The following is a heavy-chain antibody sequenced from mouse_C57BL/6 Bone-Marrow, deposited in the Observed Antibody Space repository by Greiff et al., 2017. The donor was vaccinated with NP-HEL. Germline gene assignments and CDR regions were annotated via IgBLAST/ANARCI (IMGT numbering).Heavy chain of an antibody. J-gene: IGHJ4*01. V-gene: IGHV1-22*01. CDR3: AGYDYGEGGYAMDY. Sequence: VQLQQSGPELVKPGASVKMSCKASGYTFTDYNMHWVKQSHGKSLEWIGYINPNNGGTSYNQKFKGKVTLTVNKSYSTAYMELRSLTSEDSAVYYGAGYDYGEGGYAMDYWGQGTSVTVSS. CDR2: INPNNGGT. CDR1: GYTFTDYN. D-gene: IGHD2-4*01.